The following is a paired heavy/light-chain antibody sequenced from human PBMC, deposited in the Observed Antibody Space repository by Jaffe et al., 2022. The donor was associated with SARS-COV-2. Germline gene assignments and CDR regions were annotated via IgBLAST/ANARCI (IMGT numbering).Light chain of an antibody. CDR3: LQDYNTPRS. J-gene: IGKJ1*01. CDR2: AAS. CDR1: QGIRND. V-gene: IGKV1-6*01. Sequence: AIQMTQSPSSLAASVGDRVTITCRASQGIRNDLGWYQQKPGKAPNLLIYAASTLQSGAPSRFSGSGSGTVFTLTISSLQPEDFATYYCLQDYNTPRSFGQGTKVEIK.
Heavy chain of an antibody. CDR1: SFTFSSYW. D-gene: IGHD2-8*02. V-gene: IGHV3-7*01. CDR3: ARDSGPCNSGVCYDAFDV. CDR2: IKGDGSDQ. J-gene: IGHJ3*01. Sequence: EVKLVESGGGLVQPGGSLRLSCAASSFTFSSYWMTWVRQAPGKGLEWVANIKGDGSDQNYMDAVKGRFTISRDNAKNSLYLQMNGLRVEDTAVYYCARDSGPCNSGVCYDAFDVWGQGTMVTVSS.